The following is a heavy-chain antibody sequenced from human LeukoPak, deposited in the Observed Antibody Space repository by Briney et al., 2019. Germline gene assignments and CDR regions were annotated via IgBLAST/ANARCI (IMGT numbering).Heavy chain of an antibody. D-gene: IGHD3-22*01. J-gene: IGHJ4*02. Sequence: ASVKVSCKASDYTFTSYGISWVRQAPGQGLEWMGWISGYNGNTNYAQKLQGRVTMTTDTSTSTAYMELRSLRSDDTAVYYCARDSGDYYDSSGRFDYWGQGTLVTVSS. CDR2: ISGYNGNT. CDR1: DYTFTSYG. CDR3: ARDSGDYYDSSGRFDY. V-gene: IGHV1-18*01.